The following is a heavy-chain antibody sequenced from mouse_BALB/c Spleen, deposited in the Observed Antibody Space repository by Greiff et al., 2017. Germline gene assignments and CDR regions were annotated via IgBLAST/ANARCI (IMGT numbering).Heavy chain of an antibody. CDR2: IYPGDGDT. V-gene: IGHV1-82*01. CDR3: ARGYDYDVGGAMDY. D-gene: IGHD2-4*01. CDR1: GYAFSSSW. Sequence: VQLQQSGPELVKPGASVKISCKASGYAFSSSWMNWVKQRPGQGLEWIGRIYPGDGDTNYNGKFKGKATLTADKSSSTAYMQLSSLTSVDSAVYYCARGYDYDVGGAMDYWGQGTSVTVSS. J-gene: IGHJ4*01.